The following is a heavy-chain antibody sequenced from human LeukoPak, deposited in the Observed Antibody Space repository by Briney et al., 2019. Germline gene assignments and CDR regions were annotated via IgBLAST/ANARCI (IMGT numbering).Heavy chain of an antibody. Sequence: GESLKISCKGSGXSFTSYWIGWVRQAPGQGLEWMGWISAYNGNTNYAQKLQGRVTMTTDTSTSTAYMELRSLRPDDTAVYYCARDSGYYVLFDYWGQGTLVTVSS. V-gene: IGHV1-18*04. CDR3: ARDSGYYVLFDY. D-gene: IGHD3-22*01. J-gene: IGHJ4*02. CDR1: GXSFTSYW. CDR2: ISAYNGNT.